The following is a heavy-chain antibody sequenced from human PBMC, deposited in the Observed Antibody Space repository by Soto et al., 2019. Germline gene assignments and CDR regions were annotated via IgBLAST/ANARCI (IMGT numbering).Heavy chain of an antibody. CDR2: ISATGGST. V-gene: IGHV3-23*01. Sequence: WAAAGFTSKDYAGNWIRQAPGKGLEWVATISATGGSTYYADSVKGRFTISRDNSKNTLYLQMNGLRVEDTVVYYCAKDRLAGNFDYWGQGTQVTVSS. J-gene: IGHJ4*02. CDR1: GFTSKDYA. CDR3: AKDRLAGNFDY.